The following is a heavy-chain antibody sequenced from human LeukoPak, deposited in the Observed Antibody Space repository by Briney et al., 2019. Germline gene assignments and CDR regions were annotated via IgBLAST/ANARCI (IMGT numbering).Heavy chain of an antibody. CDR1: GITFSNYA. V-gene: IGHV3-23*01. J-gene: IGHJ4*02. D-gene: IGHD3-3*01. CDR3: ARDLGRDYDFWSAHPTLGGYFDY. Sequence: GESLRLSCEASGITFSNYAMSWVRQAPGKGLEWVSGISERGDSTYYADSVKGRFTISRDNFKNTLYLQMNSLRVEDTAVYYCARDLGRDYDFWSAHPTLGGYFDYWGQGTLVTVSS. CDR2: ISERGDST.